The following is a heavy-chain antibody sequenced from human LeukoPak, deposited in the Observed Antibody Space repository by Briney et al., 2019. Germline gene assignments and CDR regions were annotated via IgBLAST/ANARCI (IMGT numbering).Heavy chain of an antibody. J-gene: IGHJ6*02. CDR1: GGTFSGYY. D-gene: IGHD6-13*01. CDR3: AREEYSISWRYGMEV. Sequence: NSSETLSLTGAVYGGTFSGYYWSWLRQPPGKGREWSGEINHSGSTNYQPSLKSRVTISADMSTNQFSLKLSSVTAEDTAVYYCAREEYSISWRYGMEVGGQGTTVTVSS. CDR2: INHSGST. V-gene: IGHV4-34*01.